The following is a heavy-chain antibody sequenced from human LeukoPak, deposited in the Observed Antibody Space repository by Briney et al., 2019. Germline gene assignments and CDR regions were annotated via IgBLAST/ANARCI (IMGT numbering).Heavy chain of an antibody. CDR2: INHSGST. Sequence: SETLSVTCAVYGGSFSGYYWSWLRQPPGKGLEWIGEINHSGSTNYNPSLKSRVTIAVDTSKIPFSLKLSSVTAAATAVYHCARSYCSGGSCPLPPGEDFQHWGQGTLVTVSS. CDR3: ARSYCSGGSCPLPPGEDFQH. V-gene: IGHV4-34*01. D-gene: IGHD2-15*01. CDR1: GGSFSGYY. J-gene: IGHJ1*01.